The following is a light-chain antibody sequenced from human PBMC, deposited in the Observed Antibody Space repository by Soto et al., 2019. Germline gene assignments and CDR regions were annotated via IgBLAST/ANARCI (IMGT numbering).Light chain of an antibody. V-gene: IGKV3-20*01. CDR2: GAS. CDR1: QSISSY. CDR3: QQYGSSPRT. J-gene: IGKJ1*01. Sequence: EIVMTQSPATLSVSPGERATLSCRASQSISSYLAWYQQKPGQAPRLLIYGASSRATGVPDRFSGSGSGTDFTLTIRRLEPEDFAVYYCQQYGSSPRTFGQGTKVDIK.